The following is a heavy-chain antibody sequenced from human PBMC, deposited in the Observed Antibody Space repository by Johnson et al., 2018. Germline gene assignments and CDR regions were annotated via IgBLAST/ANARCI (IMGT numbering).Heavy chain of an antibody. CDR2: IVIGRGNT. Sequence: QLVESGPEVKKPGTSVKVSCKASGFTFTNSAVQWVRQARGQRLEWIGWIVIGRGNTNYAQKLQERVTITRDMSRSTAYMELSSRRSEDTAVYYCAADSPDKSGFYYGKHWGQGTLVTGSS. J-gene: IGHJ1*01. CDR1: GFTFTNSA. V-gene: IGHV1-58*01. CDR3: AADSPDKSGFYYGKH. D-gene: IGHD3-22*01.